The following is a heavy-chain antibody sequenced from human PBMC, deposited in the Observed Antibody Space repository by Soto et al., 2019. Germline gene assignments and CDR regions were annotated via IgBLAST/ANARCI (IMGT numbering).Heavy chain of an antibody. Sequence: GSLRLSCAASGFTVSSNYMSWVRQAPGKGLEWVSVIYSGGSTYYADSVKGRFTISRDNSKNTLYLQMNSLRAEDAAVYYCARVHSSGWYGWFDPWGQGTLVTVS. CDR3: ARVHSSGWYGWFDP. J-gene: IGHJ5*02. CDR2: IYSGGST. D-gene: IGHD6-19*01. V-gene: IGHV3-53*01. CDR1: GFTVSSNY.